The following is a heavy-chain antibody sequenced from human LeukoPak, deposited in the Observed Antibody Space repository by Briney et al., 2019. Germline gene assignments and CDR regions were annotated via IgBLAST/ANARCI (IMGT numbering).Heavy chain of an antibody. Sequence: GGSLRLSCAGSAFTFSGYWMSWVRQAPGKGPEWVANIKDDGSEKYYLDSVKGRFTISRDNAKNSLYLQMNSLRAEDTAVYSCARIKEYSFDIWGQGTMVTVSS. V-gene: IGHV3-7*01. CDR2: IKDDGSEK. CDR1: AFTFSGYW. J-gene: IGHJ3*02. CDR3: ARIKEYSFDI. D-gene: IGHD6-6*01.